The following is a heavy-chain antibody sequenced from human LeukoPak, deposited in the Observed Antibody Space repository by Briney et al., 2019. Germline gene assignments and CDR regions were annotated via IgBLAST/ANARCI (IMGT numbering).Heavy chain of an antibody. J-gene: IGHJ4*02. D-gene: IGHD3-22*01. CDR1: GFIFTNYF. Sequence: GGSLRLSCAASGFIFTNYFMSWVRQAPGKGLEWVAVISYDGSNKYYADSVKGRFTISRDNSKNTLYLQMNSLRAEDTAVYYCARLNYYDSSGPNDYWGQGTLVTVSS. CDR2: ISYDGSNK. V-gene: IGHV3-30-3*01. CDR3: ARLNYYDSSGPNDY.